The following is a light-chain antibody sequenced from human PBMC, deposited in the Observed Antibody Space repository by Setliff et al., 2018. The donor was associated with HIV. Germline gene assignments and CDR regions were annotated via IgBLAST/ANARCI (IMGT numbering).Light chain of an antibody. J-gene: IGLJ1*01. CDR2: DVT. V-gene: IGLV2-11*01. CDR1: SSDAGDYNF. CDR3: CSSAGTYTSFFV. Sequence: QSVLTQPRSVSGSPGQSVTIACTGTSSDAGDYNFVSWYQLHPGKAPKLIIYDVTKWPSGVPDRFSGSKSANAASLTISGLQAEDEADYYCCSSAGTYTSFFVFGTGTKVTVL.